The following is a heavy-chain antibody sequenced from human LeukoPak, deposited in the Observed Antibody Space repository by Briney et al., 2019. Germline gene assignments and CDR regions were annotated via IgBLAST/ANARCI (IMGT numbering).Heavy chain of an antibody. D-gene: IGHD3-10*01. J-gene: IGHJ4*02. Sequence: GGSLRLSCAASGFTFSNAWMSWVRQAPGKGLEWVGRIKSKTDGGTTDYAAPVKGRFTISRDDSKNTLYLQMNSLKTEDTAVYYCTTGALRFGELFPDFWGQGTLVTVSS. CDR2: IKSKTDGGTT. CDR1: GFTFSNAW. V-gene: IGHV3-15*01. CDR3: TTGALRFGELFPDF.